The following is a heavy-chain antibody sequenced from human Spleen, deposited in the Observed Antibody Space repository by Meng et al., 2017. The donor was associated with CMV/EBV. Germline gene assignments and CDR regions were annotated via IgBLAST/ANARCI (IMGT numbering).Heavy chain of an antibody. CDR2: IYYSGST. Sequence: TGSGGYISSGGYSWSWIRQHPGKGLEWIGYIYYSGSTYYNPSLKSRVTISVDTSKNQFSLKLSSVTAADTAVYYCAREGSSNWFDPWGQGTLVTVSS. D-gene: IGHD6-6*01. V-gene: IGHV4-31*03. J-gene: IGHJ5*02. CDR1: GGYISSGGYS. CDR3: AREGSSNWFDP.